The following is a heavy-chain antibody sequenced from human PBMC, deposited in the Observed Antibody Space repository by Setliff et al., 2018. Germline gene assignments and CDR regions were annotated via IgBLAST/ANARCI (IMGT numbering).Heavy chain of an antibody. Sequence: SVKVSCKASGGTFSSYAISWVRQAPGQGLEWMGGIIPILGIANYAQKFQGRVTITADESTSTAYMELSSLRSEDTAVYYCARDEYGSGSYPPDYWGQGTLVTVS. CDR1: GGTFSSYA. CDR3: ARDEYGSGSYPPDY. V-gene: IGHV1-69*10. CDR2: IIPILGIA. D-gene: IGHD3-10*01. J-gene: IGHJ4*02.